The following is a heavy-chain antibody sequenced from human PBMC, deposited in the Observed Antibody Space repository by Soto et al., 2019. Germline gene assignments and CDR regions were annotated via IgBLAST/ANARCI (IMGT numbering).Heavy chain of an antibody. V-gene: IGHV3-33*01. CDR1: GFTFSSYC. CDR2: IWYDGSNK. CDR3: ARERTTTVVTPLDAFDI. Sequence: GGSLRLSCAASGFTFSSYCMHWVRQAPGKGLEWVAVIWYDGSNKYYADSVKGRFTISRDNSKNTLYLQMNSLRAEDTAVYYCARERTTTVVTPLDAFDIWGQGTMVTVSS. J-gene: IGHJ3*02. D-gene: IGHD4-17*01.